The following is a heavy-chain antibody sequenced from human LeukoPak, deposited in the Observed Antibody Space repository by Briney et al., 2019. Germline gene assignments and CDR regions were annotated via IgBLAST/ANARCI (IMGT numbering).Heavy chain of an antibody. CDR2: ISHIGPYT. Sequence: PGGSLRLSCAASGFTFSNAAMNWVRQAPGKGLEWVSAISHIGPYTFHADSVKGRFTISRDDSKNTVYLQMSSLRAEDTAMYYCVSNLGQFFDYWGQGTLVTVSS. CDR1: GFTFSNAA. D-gene: IGHD3-10*01. CDR3: VSNLGQFFDY. J-gene: IGHJ4*02. V-gene: IGHV3-23*01.